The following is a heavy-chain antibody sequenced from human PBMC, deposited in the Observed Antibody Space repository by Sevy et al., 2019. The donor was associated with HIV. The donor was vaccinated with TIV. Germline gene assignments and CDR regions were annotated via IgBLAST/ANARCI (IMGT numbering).Heavy chain of an antibody. CDR3: AREADYYDGSGYQYDY. Sequence: GGSLRLSCAASGFTFSSYNMNWVRQAPRKGLEWLAYISTSRSDIYYAGSLKGRFTISRDNAKNSLYLQMNSLRDEDTAVYYCAREADYYDGSGYQYDYWGHGTLVTVSS. D-gene: IGHD3-22*01. J-gene: IGHJ4*01. CDR1: GFTFSSYN. V-gene: IGHV3-48*02. CDR2: ISTSRSDI.